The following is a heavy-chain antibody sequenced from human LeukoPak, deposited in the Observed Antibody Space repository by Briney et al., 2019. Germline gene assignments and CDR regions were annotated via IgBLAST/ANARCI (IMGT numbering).Heavy chain of an antibody. CDR3: ASLETYSGSYWLNY. J-gene: IGHJ4*02. D-gene: IGHD1-26*01. Sequence: PGGSLRLSCGASGFTFSSYGMHWVRQAPGKGLEWVAFIRYDGSNKYYADSVKGRFTISRDNAKNSLYLQMNSLRAEDTAVYYCASLETYSGSYWLNYWGQGTLVTVSS. V-gene: IGHV3-30*02. CDR1: GFTFSSYG. CDR2: IRYDGSNK.